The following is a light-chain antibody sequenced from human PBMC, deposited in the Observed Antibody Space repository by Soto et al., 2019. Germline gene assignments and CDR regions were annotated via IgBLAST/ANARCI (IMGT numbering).Light chain of an antibody. CDR1: QTISSW. CDR3: QQYNRYWT. J-gene: IGKJ1*01. Sequence: EIQMTQSPSTLSGSVGDRVTITCRASQTISSWLAWYQQKPGKAPKLLIYKASTLKSGVPSRFSGSGSGTEFTLTISSLQPDDFATYYCQQYNRYWTFGQGTKVDIK. V-gene: IGKV1-5*03. CDR2: KAS.